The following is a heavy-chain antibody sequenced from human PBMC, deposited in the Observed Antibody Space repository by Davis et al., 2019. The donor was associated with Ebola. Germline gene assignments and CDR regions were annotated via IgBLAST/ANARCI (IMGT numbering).Heavy chain of an antibody. CDR1: GYTFTAYF. D-gene: IGHD1-26*01. CDR3: ARDTPTQWGGADY. V-gene: IGHV1-2*02. J-gene: IGHJ4*02. CDR2: INPNTGGT. Sequence: ASVKVSCKASGYTFTAYFMHWVRRAPGQGLEWMGWINPNTGGTNSAQKFQGRVTMTRDTSASTVYMEVSSLRSEDTAVYYCARDTPTQWGGADYWGQGTLVTVSS.